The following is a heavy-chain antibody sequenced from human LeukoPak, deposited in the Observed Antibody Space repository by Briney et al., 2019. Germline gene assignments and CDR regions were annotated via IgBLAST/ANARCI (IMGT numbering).Heavy chain of an antibody. J-gene: IGHJ4*02. Sequence: SETLSLTCTVSGGSISNYYWSWIRQPAGKGLEWIGRIYTSGTTHYNPSLKSRVTISVDTSKNQFSLKLSSVTAADTAVYYCARDLVAAAGIFPHLRGQGTLVTVSS. CDR3: ARDLVAAAGIFPHL. D-gene: IGHD6-13*01. CDR2: IYTSGTT. CDR1: GGSISNYY. V-gene: IGHV4-4*07.